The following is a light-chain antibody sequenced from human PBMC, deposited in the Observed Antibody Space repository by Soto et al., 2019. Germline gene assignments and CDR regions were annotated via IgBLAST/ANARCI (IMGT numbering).Light chain of an antibody. V-gene: IGLV2-8*01. Sequence: QSVLTQPPSASGSPGQSVTISCTGTSSDVGGYNYVAWFQQHPGKAPKLMIYEVTKRPSGVPDRFSGSKSGNTASLTVSGLQAEAEAHYYCSSYAGSSTYVFGTATKVTV. J-gene: IGLJ1*01. CDR2: EVT. CDR3: SSYAGSSTYV. CDR1: SSDVGGYNY.